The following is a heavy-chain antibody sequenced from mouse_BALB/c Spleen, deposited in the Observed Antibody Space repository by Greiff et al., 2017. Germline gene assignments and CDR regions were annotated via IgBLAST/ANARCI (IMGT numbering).Heavy chain of an antibody. Sequence: VKLMESGAELVRPGASVKLSCKASGYTFTSYWMQWVKQRPGQGLEWIGAIYPGDGDTRYTQKFKGKATLTADKSSSTAYMQLSSLASEDSAVYYYECDWLAYWGQGTLVTVSA. CDR1: GYTFTSYW. CDR2: IYPGDGDT. CDR3: ECDWLAY. V-gene: IGHV1-87*01. J-gene: IGHJ3*01.